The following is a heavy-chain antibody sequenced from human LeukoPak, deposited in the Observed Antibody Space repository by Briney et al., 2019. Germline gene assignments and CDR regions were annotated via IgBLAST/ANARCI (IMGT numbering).Heavy chain of an antibody. CDR3: ARDPQFRWSGYYGGEGWFDP. CDR2: INPSGGST. D-gene: IGHD3-3*01. CDR1: GYTFTSYY. Sequence: ASVKASCKASGYTFTSYYMHWVRQAPGQGLEWMGIINPSGGSTSYAQKFQGRVTMTRDTSTSTVYMELSSLRSEDTAVYYCARDPQFRWSGYYGGEGWFDPWGQGTLVTVSS. J-gene: IGHJ5*02. V-gene: IGHV1-46*01.